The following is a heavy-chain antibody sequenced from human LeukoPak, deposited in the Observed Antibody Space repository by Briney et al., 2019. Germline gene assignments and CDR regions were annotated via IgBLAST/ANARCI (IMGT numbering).Heavy chain of an antibody. V-gene: IGHV3-30-3*01. Sequence: GGSLRLPCAASGFTFSSYAMHWVRQAPGKGLEWVAVISYDGSNKYYADSVKGRFTISRDNSKNTLYLQMNSLRAEDTAVYYCARDPEDSSGWPYFDYWGQGTLVTVSS. CDR2: ISYDGSNK. CDR1: GFTFSSYA. J-gene: IGHJ4*02. CDR3: ARDPEDSSGWPYFDY. D-gene: IGHD6-19*01.